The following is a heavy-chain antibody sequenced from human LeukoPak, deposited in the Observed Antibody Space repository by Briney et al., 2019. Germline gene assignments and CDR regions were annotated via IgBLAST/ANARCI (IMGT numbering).Heavy chain of an antibody. CDR3: ARGGSSAAFDI. D-gene: IGHD2-2*01. CDR2: IYSGGST. V-gene: IGHV3-53*01. CDR1: GFTVSSNY. J-gene: IGHJ3*02. Sequence: GGSLRLSCAASGFTVSSNYMSWVRQAPGKGLEWVSVIYSGGSTYYADSVKGRFTISRDNSKNTLYLQMNSLRAENTAVYYCARGGSSAAFDIWGQGTMVTVSS.